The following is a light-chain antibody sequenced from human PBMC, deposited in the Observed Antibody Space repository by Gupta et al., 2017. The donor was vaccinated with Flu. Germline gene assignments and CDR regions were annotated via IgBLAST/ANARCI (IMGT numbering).Light chain of an antibody. CDR1: QSVTTS. CDR2: GAS. Sequence: GEGATLSCSTSQSVTTSLAWYQQNARQAPRLLFYGASTRATGIPARFSGSGSGTEFTLTVTSLQSEDFAVYYCQQYKSWPPTFGGGTKVEIK. CDR3: QQYKSWPPT. V-gene: IGKV3-15*01. J-gene: IGKJ4*01.